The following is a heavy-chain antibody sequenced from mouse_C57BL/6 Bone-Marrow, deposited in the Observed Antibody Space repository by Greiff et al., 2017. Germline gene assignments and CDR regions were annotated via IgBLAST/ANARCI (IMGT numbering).Heavy chain of an antibody. J-gene: IGHJ3*01. V-gene: IGHV5-4*01. CDR2: ISDGGSYT. Sequence: EVMLVESGGGLVKPGGSLKLSCAASGFTFSSYAMSWVRQTPEKGLEWIATISDGGSYTYYPDNVKGRFTISRDNAKNNLYLQMSHLKSEDTAMYYCARDRPFAYWGQGTLVTVSA. CDR1: GFTFSSYA. CDR3: ARDRPFAY.